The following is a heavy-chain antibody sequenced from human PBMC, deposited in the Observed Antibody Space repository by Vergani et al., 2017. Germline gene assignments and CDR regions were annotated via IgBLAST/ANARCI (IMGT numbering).Heavy chain of an antibody. CDR3: ARDRVAYSGFYYGMDV. D-gene: IGHD3-10*01. CDR1: GYTFSAYY. V-gene: IGHV1-2*02. CDR2: VNPNSGDT. J-gene: IGHJ6*02. Sequence: QVHLVQSGAEVKKPGASVKVSCQTSGYTFSAYYIHWVRQAPGQGLEWMGWVNPNSGDTNYAQKVQGRVTMTRDMAINTTYMELSRLTSDDQAVYYCARDRVAYSGFYYGMDVWGQGTTVTVSS.